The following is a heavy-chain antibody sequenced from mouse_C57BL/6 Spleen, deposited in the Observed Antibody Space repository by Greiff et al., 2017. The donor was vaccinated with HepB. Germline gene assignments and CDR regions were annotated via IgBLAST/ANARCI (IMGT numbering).Heavy chain of an antibody. V-gene: IGHV5-9*01. CDR3: ARQLGRNWFAY. D-gene: IGHD4-1*01. Sequence: DVKLVESGGGLVKPGGSLKLSCAASGFTFSSYTMSWVRQTPEKRLEWVATISGGGGNTYYPDSVKGRFTISRDNAKNNLYLQMSSLRSEDTALYYCARQLGRNWFAYWGQGTLVTVSA. CDR1: GFTFSSYT. CDR2: ISGGGGNT. J-gene: IGHJ3*01.